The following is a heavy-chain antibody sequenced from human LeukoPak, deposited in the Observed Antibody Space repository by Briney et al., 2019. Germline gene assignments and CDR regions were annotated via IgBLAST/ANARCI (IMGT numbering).Heavy chain of an antibody. CDR3: ARGYLLGDSGSYRAEYFQD. J-gene: IGHJ1*01. D-gene: IGHD1-26*01. CDR2: IYYSGST. Sequence: SETLSLTCTVVGGSVSSSTYYWGWIRQPPGKGLEWIGSIYYSGSTYYNPSLKSRVTISVDMSKNQFSLSLSSVTAADTAVYYCARGYLLGDSGSYRAEYFQDWGQGTLVTVSS. CDR1: GGSVSSSTYY. V-gene: IGHV4-39*01.